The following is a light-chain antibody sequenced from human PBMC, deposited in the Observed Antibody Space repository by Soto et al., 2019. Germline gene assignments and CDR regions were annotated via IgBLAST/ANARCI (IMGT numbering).Light chain of an antibody. J-gene: IGLJ1*01. CDR1: SSDVGAYNF. V-gene: IGLV2-14*03. CDR2: DVS. CDR3: SSYTSSSTHG. Sequence: QSVLTQPASVSGSPGQSITISCTGTSSDVGAYNFVSWYQQHPGKVPKLMIFDVSSRPSGVSDRFSGSKSGNTASLTISVLQAEDEGDYYCSSYTSSSTHGFGSGTKLTVL.